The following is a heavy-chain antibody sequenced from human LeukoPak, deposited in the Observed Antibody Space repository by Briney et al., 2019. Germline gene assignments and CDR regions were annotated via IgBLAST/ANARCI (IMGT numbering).Heavy chain of an antibody. CDR3: ARDTGPTAWSGFYYYYMDV. D-gene: IGHD3-3*01. J-gene: IGHJ6*03. V-gene: IGHV1-69*05. Sequence: EASVKVSCKASGGTFSSYAISWVRQAPGQGLEWMGGIIPIFGTANYAQKFQGRVTITTDESTSTAYMELSSLRSEDTAVYYCARDTGPTAWSGFYYYYMDVWGKGTTVTVSS. CDR1: GGTFSSYA. CDR2: IIPIFGTA.